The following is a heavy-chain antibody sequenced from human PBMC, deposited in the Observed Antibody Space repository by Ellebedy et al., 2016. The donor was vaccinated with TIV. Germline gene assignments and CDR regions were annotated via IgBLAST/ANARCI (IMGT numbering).Heavy chain of an antibody. D-gene: IGHD6-13*01. CDR1: GYTFTSYG. CDR3: AREDRIAVAEDHAEEAFDI. J-gene: IGHJ3*02. V-gene: IGHV1-18*01. Sequence: ASVTVSCXASGYTFTSYGISWVRQAPGQGLEWMGWISAYNGNTNYAQKLQGRVTMTTDTSTSTAYMELRSLRSDDTAVYYSAREDRIAVAEDHAEEAFDIWGQGTMVTVSS. CDR2: ISAYNGNT.